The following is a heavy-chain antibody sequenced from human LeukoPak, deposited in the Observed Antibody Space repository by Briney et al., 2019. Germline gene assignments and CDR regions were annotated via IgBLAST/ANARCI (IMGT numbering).Heavy chain of an antibody. Sequence: SETLSLTCTVSGGSISSYYWSWIRQPPRKGLEWIGYIYYSGSTNYNPSLKSRVTISVDTSKNQFSLKLSSVTAADTAVYYCATEGYGDYEGFDYWGQGTLVTVSS. J-gene: IGHJ4*02. CDR3: ATEGYGDYEGFDY. V-gene: IGHV4-59*01. CDR1: GGSISSYY. CDR2: IYYSGST. D-gene: IGHD4-17*01.